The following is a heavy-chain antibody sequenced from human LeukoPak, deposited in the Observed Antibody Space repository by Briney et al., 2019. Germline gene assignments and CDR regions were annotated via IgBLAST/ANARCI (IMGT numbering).Heavy chain of an antibody. CDR3: ASLGRGYYDFWSGYSWFDP. CDR1: GGSFSGYY. J-gene: IGHJ5*02. Sequence: SETLSLTCAVPGGSFSGYYWTWIRQPPGKGLEWIGEINHSGSANYNPSLKSRVTISLDTSKNQFSLKLSSVTAADTAVYYCASLGRGYYDFWSGYSWFDPWGQGTLVTVSS. CDR2: INHSGSA. D-gene: IGHD3-3*01. V-gene: IGHV4-34*01.